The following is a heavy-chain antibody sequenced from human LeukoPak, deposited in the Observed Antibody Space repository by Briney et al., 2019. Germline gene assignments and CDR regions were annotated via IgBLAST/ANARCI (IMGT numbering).Heavy chain of an antibody. J-gene: IGHJ4*02. Sequence: KPSETLSLTCTVSGGSISSSSYYWGWIRQPPGKGLEWIGSIYYSGSTYYNPSLKSRVTISVDTSKNQFSLKLSSVTAADTAVYYCARHLGSTMIQIWWGQGTLVTVSS. CDR1: GGSISSSSYY. CDR3: ARHLGSTMIQIW. V-gene: IGHV4-39*01. D-gene: IGHD3-22*01. CDR2: IYYSGST.